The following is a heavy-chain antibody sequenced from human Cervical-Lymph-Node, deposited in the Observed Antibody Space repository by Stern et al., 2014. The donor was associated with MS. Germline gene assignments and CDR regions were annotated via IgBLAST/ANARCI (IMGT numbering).Heavy chain of an antibody. D-gene: IGHD3-16*01. CDR1: GFSFSSFA. Sequence: VQLVQSGGGVVKPGRSLTLSCAASGFSFSSFAMHWVRQAPGMGLDWVAVLSYDETTKHFADSVKGRFTISRDNSKNTLYLQMNGLRPEDTAVFYCARGTGGGADNYYYGMDLWGQGTTVTVSS. J-gene: IGHJ6*02. CDR3: ARGTGGGADNYYYGMDL. V-gene: IGHV3-30*04. CDR2: LSYDETTK.